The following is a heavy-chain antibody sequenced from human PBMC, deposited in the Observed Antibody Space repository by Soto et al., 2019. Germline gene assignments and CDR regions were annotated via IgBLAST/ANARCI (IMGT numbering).Heavy chain of an antibody. CDR3: ARDTYYYGSGTRGWFDP. D-gene: IGHD3-10*01. CDR2: IYTSGST. J-gene: IGHJ5*02. Sequence: SETLSLTCTVSGGSISSYYWSWIRQPDGKGLEWIGRIYTSGSTNYNHALKSRVTMSVDTSKNQFSLKLSSVTAADTAVYYCARDTYYYGSGTRGWFDPWCQGTLVTVSS. CDR1: GGSISSYY. V-gene: IGHV4-4*07.